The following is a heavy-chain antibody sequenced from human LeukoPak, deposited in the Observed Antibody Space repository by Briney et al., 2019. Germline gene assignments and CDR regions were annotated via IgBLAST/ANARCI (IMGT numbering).Heavy chain of an antibody. V-gene: IGHV4-38-2*02. CDR3: ARDRRGGSWYYDY. D-gene: IGHD2-15*01. Sequence: PSETLSLTCAVSGYSISSGYYWGWIRPPPGKGLERIGSIYHSGSTYYNPSLKSRVTISVDTSKNQFSLKLSSVTAADTALYYCARDRRGGSWYYDYWGQGTLVTVSS. CDR1: GYSISSGYY. J-gene: IGHJ4*02. CDR2: IYHSGST.